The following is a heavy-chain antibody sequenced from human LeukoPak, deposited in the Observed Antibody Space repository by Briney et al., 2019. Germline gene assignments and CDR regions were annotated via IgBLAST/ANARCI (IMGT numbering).Heavy chain of an antibody. CDR2: ISSSSSTI. J-gene: IGHJ4*02. D-gene: IGHD3-22*01. V-gene: IGHV3-48*01. Sequence: GGSLRLSCAASGFTFSSYSMNWVRQAPGKGLEWVSYISSSSSTIYYADSVKGRFTISRDNAKNSLYLQMNGLRAEDTAVYYCARVKDWYYYDSRFDYWGQGTLVTVSS. CDR3: ARVKDWYYYDSRFDY. CDR1: GFTFSSYS.